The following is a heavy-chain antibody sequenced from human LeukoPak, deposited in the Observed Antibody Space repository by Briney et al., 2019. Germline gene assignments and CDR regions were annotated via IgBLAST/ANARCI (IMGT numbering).Heavy chain of an antibody. D-gene: IGHD3-22*01. Sequence: GRSLRLSCAASGFTFDDYAMHWVRQAPGKGLEWVSGISWNSGSIGYADSVKGRFTISRDNAKNSLYLQMNSLRAEDTALYYCAKGDSSGYSYNWFDPWGQGTLVTVSS. CDR2: ISWNSGSI. CDR3: AKGDSSGYSYNWFDP. J-gene: IGHJ5*02. CDR1: GFTFDDYA. V-gene: IGHV3-9*01.